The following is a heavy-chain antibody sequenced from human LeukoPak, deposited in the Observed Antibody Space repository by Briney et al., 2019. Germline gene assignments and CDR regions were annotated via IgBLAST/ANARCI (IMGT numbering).Heavy chain of an antibody. D-gene: IGHD1-26*01. Sequence: PGGSLRLSRAASGLTFSTYAMSWVRQAPGKGLEWVSTISGSGGSTYYADSVKGRFTISRDNSQNTLYVQMNSLRAEDTAVYYCAKDAPVGTTKGVDYWGQGTLVTVSS. V-gene: IGHV3-23*01. J-gene: IGHJ4*02. CDR2: ISGSGGST. CDR1: GLTFSTYA. CDR3: AKDAPVGTTKGVDY.